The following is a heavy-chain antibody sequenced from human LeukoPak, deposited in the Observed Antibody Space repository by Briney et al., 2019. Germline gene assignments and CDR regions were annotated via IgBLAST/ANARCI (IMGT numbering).Heavy chain of an antibody. CDR3: VRLYGQQLIPGSYYYMDV. D-gene: IGHD6-13*01. Sequence: PSETLSLTCTVSGDHIRDSDYYWGWIRQPPGKGLEYIGNIFHSGTTYHNPSLRSRVTLSVDTSKNQFTLKVRSATVADTAVYYCVRLYGQQLIPGSYYYMDVWGKGTSVTVSS. CDR2: IFHSGTT. J-gene: IGHJ6*03. CDR1: GDHIRDSDYY. V-gene: IGHV4-39*01.